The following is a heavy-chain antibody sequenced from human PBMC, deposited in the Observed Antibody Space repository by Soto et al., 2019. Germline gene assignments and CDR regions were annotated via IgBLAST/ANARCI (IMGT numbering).Heavy chain of an antibody. CDR2: IYYSGST. CDR3: ARQSTPAYYYDSSGYYYYFDY. D-gene: IGHD3-22*01. CDR1: GGSISSSSYY. J-gene: IGHJ4*02. Sequence: SETLSLTCTVSGGSISSSSYYWGWIRQPPGKGLEWIGSIYYSGSTYYNPSLKSRVTISVDTSKNQFSLKLSSVTAADTAVYYCARQSTPAYYYDSSGYYYYFDYWGQGTLVTVSS. V-gene: IGHV4-39*01.